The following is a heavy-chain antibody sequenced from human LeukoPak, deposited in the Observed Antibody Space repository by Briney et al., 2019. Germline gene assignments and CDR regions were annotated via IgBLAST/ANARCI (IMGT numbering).Heavy chain of an antibody. CDR3: ARDHPSMIVVKDAFDI. D-gene: IGHD3-22*01. CDR1: GYTFTSYG. CDR2: ISAYNGNT. V-gene: IGHV1-18*01. J-gene: IGHJ3*02. Sequence: GASVKVSCKASGYTFTSYGISWVRQAPGQGLEWMGWISAYNGNTNYAQKLQGRITMTTDTSTSTAYMELRSLGSDDTAVYYCARDHPSMIVVKDAFDIWGQGTMVTVSS.